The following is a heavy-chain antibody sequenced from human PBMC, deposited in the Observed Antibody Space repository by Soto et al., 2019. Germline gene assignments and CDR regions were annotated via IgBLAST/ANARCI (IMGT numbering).Heavy chain of an antibody. Sequence: SETLSLTCAVYGGSFSGEYWSWIRQPPGKGLEWIGEINHSGSTNYNPSLKSRVTISADTSKNQFSLNLSSVTAADTAVYYCARRSGYYDFWSGYYTGHYWGQGTPVTVSS. CDR1: GGSFSGEY. CDR2: INHSGST. CDR3: ARRSGYYDFWSGYYTGHY. J-gene: IGHJ4*02. V-gene: IGHV4-34*01. D-gene: IGHD3-3*01.